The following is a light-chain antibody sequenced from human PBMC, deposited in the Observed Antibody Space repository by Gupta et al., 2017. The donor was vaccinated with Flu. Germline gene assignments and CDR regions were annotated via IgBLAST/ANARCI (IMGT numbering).Light chain of an antibody. Sequence: SYELTQPPSVSVSPGQTARITCSGDALPKQYAYWYQQKPGPAPVLVLYKDSERPSGTPERFSGSSAGTTATFTTSGVQAEEEADYYCPSEDSSNNYVVFGGGTKLTVL. J-gene: IGLJ2*01. CDR1: ALPKQY. CDR3: PSEDSSNNYVV. CDR2: KDS. V-gene: IGLV3-25*02.